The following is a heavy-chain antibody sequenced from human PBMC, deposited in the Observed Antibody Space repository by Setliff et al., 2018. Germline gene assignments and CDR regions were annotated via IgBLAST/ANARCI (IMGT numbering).Heavy chain of an antibody. J-gene: IGHJ3*02. D-gene: IGHD4-17*01. CDR1: GGTFSSYA. CDR3: ARWATVTTENAFDI. Sequence: GASVKVSCKASGGTFSSYAISWVRQAPGQGLEWMGRIIPILGIANYAQKFQGRVTITADKSTSTAYMELSSLRSEDTAVYYCARWATVTTENAFDIWGQGTMVTVSS. V-gene: IGHV1-69*04. CDR2: IIPILGIA.